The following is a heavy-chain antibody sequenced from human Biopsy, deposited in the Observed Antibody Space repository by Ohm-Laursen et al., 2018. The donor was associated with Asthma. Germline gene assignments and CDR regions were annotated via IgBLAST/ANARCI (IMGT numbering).Heavy chain of an antibody. D-gene: IGHD2-21*02. V-gene: IGHV3-9*01. CDR1: GFTFNNYV. Sequence: SLRLSCAASGFTFNNYVMHWVRQAPGKGLEWVPSISWNSGNIDYADSVKGRFTISRDNFRNTVHLQMSSLRPEDSAVYYCTRDRFYNSVTSESFYYGVDVWGQGTTVTVSS. J-gene: IGHJ6*02. CDR2: ISWNSGNI. CDR3: TRDRFYNSVTSESFYYGVDV.